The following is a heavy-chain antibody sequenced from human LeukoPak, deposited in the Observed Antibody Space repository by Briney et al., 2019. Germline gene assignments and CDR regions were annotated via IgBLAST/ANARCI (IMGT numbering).Heavy chain of an antibody. Sequence: GGSLRLSCAASGFTVSSNYMSWVRQAPGKGLEWVSVIYSGGSTYYADSVKGRFTISRDNAKNSLYLQMNSLRAEDTAVYYCARDPPYYYDSSGYYYGDYWGQGTLVTVSS. V-gene: IGHV3-66*01. J-gene: IGHJ4*02. CDR2: IYSGGST. CDR1: GFTVSSNY. CDR3: ARDPPYYYDSSGYYYGDY. D-gene: IGHD3-22*01.